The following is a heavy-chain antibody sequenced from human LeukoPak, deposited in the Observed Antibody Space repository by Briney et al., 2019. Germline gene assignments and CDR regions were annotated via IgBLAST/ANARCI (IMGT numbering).Heavy chain of an antibody. J-gene: IGHJ4*02. CDR2: IYHSGST. V-gene: IGHV4-34*01. CDR3: ARARYCGGDCYSGFDY. CDR1: GGSFSGYY. Sequence: SETLSLTCAVYGGSFSGYYWSWIRQPPGKGLEWIGEIYHSGSTNYNPSLKSRVTISVDKSKNQFSLKLSSVTAADTAVYYCARARYCGGDCYSGFDYWGQGTLVTVSS. D-gene: IGHD2-21*02.